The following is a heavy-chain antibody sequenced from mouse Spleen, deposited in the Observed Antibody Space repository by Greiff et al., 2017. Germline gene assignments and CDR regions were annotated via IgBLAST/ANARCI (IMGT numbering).Heavy chain of an antibody. J-gene: IGHJ2*01. CDR1: GYTFTSYW. CDR3: ARPPYPYDYDLYYFDY. Sequence: QVQLQQPGAELVKPGASVKMSCKASGYTFTSYWITWVKQRPGQGLEWIGDIYPGSGSTNYNEKFKSKATLTVDTSSSTAYMQLSSLTSEDSAVYYCARPPYPYDYDLYYFDYWGQGTTLTVSS. V-gene: IGHV1-55*01. CDR2: IYPGSGST. D-gene: IGHD2-4*01.